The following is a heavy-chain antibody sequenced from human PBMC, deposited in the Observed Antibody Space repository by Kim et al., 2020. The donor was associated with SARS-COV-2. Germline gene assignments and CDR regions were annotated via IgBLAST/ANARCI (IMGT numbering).Heavy chain of an antibody. CDR2: ISGSGGST. CDR1: GFTFSSYA. V-gene: IGHV3-23*01. D-gene: IGHD6-13*01. Sequence: GGSLRLSCAASGFTFSSYAMSWVRQAPGKGLEWVSAISGSGGSTYYADSVKGRFTISRDNSKNTLYLQMNSLRAEDTAVYYCAKDLPIAARYYYYGMDVWGQGTTVTVSS. CDR3: AKDLPIAARYYYYGMDV. J-gene: IGHJ6*02.